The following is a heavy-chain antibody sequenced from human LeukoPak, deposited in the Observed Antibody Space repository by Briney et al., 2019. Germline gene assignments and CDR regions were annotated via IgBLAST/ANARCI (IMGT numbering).Heavy chain of an antibody. CDR1: GFTFSSYG. J-gene: IGHJ4*02. CDR3: TTIKSAKLGGFDY. D-gene: IGHD3-16*01. Sequence: GGSLRLSCAASGFTFSSYGMHWFRQAPGKGLEWVAVIWYDGSNKYYADSVKGRFTISRDNSKNTLYLQMNSLKTEDTAVYYCTTIKSAKLGGFDYWGQGTLVTVSS. CDR2: IWYDGSNK. V-gene: IGHV3-33*01.